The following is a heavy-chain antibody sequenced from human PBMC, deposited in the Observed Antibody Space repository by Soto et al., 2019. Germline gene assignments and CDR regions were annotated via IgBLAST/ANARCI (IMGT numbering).Heavy chain of an antibody. J-gene: IGHJ4*02. V-gene: IGHV3-23*01. Sequence: GGSLRLSCAASGFTFSSYAMNWVRQAPGKGLEWVSVISGSDGSTYYADSVKGRFTISRDNSKNTLNLQMNSLRAEDTAVYYCARLSSSWYFDYWGQGTLVTVSS. CDR2: ISGSDGST. D-gene: IGHD6-13*01. CDR3: ARLSSSWYFDY. CDR1: GFTFSSYA.